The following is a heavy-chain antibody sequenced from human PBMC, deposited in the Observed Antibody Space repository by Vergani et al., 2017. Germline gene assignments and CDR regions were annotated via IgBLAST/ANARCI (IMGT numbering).Heavy chain of an antibody. CDR1: GGSISSSSYY. V-gene: IGHV4-39*01. J-gene: IGHJ4*02. D-gene: IGHD6-6*01. CDR3: ARSPSIAARLFDY. CDR2: IYYSGST. Sequence: QLQLQESGPGLVKPSETLSLTCTVSGGSISSSSYYWGWIRQPPGKGLEWIGSIYYSGSTYYNPSLKSRVTISVDTSKNQFSLKLSSVTAADTAVYYCARSPSIAARLFDYWGQGTLVTVSS.